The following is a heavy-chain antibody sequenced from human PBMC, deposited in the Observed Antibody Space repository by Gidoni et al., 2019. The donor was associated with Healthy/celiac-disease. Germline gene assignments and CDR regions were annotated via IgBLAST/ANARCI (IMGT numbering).Heavy chain of an antibody. Sequence: QVQLVQSGAEVKKPGSSVKVSCKASGCTFSSYAISWVRQAPGQGLEWMGGIIPIFGTANYAQKFQGRVTITADESTSTAYMELSSLRSEDTAVYYCARDNCSSTSCYSSRRYYYYGMDVWGQGTTVTVSS. CDR1: GCTFSSYA. CDR2: IIPIFGTA. V-gene: IGHV1-69*01. J-gene: IGHJ6*02. CDR3: ARDNCSSTSCYSSRRYYYYGMDV. D-gene: IGHD2-2*01.